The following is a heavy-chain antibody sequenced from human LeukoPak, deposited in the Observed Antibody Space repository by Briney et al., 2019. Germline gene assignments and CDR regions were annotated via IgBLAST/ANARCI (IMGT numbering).Heavy chain of an antibody. V-gene: IGHV3-21*01. CDR2: ISSSSSYI. J-gene: IGHJ4*02. CDR3: ARDRVEMATIGPAYYFDY. CDR1: GFTFSSYS. D-gene: IGHD5-24*01. Sequence: GGSLRLSCAASGFTFSSYSMNWVRQAPGKGLEWVSSISSSSSYIYYADSVKGRFTISRDNAKNSLYLQMNSLRAEDTAVYYCARDRVEMATIGPAYYFDYWGQGTLVTVSS.